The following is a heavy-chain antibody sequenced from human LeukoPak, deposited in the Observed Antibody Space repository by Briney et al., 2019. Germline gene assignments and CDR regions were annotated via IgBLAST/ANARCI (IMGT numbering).Heavy chain of an antibody. CDR3: ARNGGGLDY. CDR1: EFTFISYD. CDR2: ITGSGGAV. J-gene: IGHJ4*02. Sequence: GRSLRLSWAASEFTFISYDIIWVRHPPGEGLEWVSWITGSGGAVKYTDSVKRRFTISRDNAKKSVYLQMNSLRVEDTAVYYCARNGGGLDYWGQGTLVTVSS. V-gene: IGHV3-48*03. D-gene: IGHD3-16*01.